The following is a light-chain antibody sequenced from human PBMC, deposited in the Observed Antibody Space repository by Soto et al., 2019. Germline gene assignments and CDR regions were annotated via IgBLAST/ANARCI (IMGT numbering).Light chain of an antibody. Sequence: EIVLTQSPGTLSLSPGDTATLSCRASQSVFSTYLAWYQQKPGQAPRILIHGASSRADGVPARFSGSGSGTDFTLTISGLEPDDCAIYYCQQYGPSLYTFGQGTKLEVK. J-gene: IGKJ2*01. CDR1: QSVFSTY. CDR3: QQYGPSLYT. V-gene: IGKV3-20*01. CDR2: GAS.